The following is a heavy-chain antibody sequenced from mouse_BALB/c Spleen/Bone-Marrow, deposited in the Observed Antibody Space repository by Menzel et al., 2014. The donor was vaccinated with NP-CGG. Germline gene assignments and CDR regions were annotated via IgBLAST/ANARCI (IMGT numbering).Heavy chain of an antibody. J-gene: IGHJ3*01. V-gene: IGHV4-1*02. CDR1: GFDFSSYW. D-gene: IGHD1-1*01. Sequence: DVHLVESGGGLVQPGGSLKLSCAASGFDFSSYWMSWVRQAPGKGLEWIGEIIPDSSTIDYTPSRKDKFIISRDNAKNTLYLQMSKVRSEDAALYYCARLSYYGRFAYWGQGTLVTVSA. CDR2: IIPDSSTI. CDR3: ARLSYYGRFAY.